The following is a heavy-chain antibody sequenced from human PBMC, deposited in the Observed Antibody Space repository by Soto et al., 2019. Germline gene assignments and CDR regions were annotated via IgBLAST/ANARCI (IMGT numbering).Heavy chain of an antibody. Sequence: QVQLQESGPGLVKPSETLSLTCTVSGASIKSYYWSWMRQFPGKGLEWIGNMYYSWTTNYNPSLQSRVTLSVDTSKNQFSLKLTSVTAADTAVYYCAAAYDYWGQGTLVTVSS. D-gene: IGHD2-15*01. J-gene: IGHJ4*02. V-gene: IGHV4-59*01. CDR1: GASIKSYY. CDR2: MYYSWTT. CDR3: AAAYDY.